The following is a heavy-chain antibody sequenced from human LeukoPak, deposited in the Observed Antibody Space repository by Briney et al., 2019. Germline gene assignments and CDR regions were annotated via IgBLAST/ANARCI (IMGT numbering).Heavy chain of an antibody. J-gene: IGHJ5*02. CDR3: ARHYGP. D-gene: IGHD3-16*01. CDR1: GGSFSGYY. V-gene: IGHV4-34*01. Sequence: SETLSLTCAVYGGSFSGYYWSWIRKPPGKGLEWIGSIYDSGSTYYNPSLKSRVTISVDTPKNQFSLKLNSVTAADTAVYYCARHYGPWGQGTLVTVSS. CDR2: IYDSGST.